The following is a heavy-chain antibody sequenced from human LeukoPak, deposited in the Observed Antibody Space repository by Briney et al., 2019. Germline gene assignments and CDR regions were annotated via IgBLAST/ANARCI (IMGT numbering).Heavy chain of an antibody. CDR2: MNPNSGNT. D-gene: IGHD1-26*01. J-gene: IGHJ4*02. Sequence: GASVKVSCKTSGYTLPSYDINWVRQATGQGLEWMGWMNPNSGNTGYAQKFQGRVTITRNTSISTAYMELSSLRSEDTAVYFCARGPKWTGSYYYFDFWGQGTLVTVSS. V-gene: IGHV1-8*01. CDR3: ARGPKWTGSYYYFDF. CDR1: GYTLPSYD.